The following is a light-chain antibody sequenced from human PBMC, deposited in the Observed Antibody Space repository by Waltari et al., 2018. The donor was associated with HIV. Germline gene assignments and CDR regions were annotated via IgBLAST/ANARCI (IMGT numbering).Light chain of an antibody. J-gene: IGLJ2*01. V-gene: IGLV1-44*01. CDR2: SNT. CDR1: NSNIGRYA. Sequence: QSVLTQPPSASGAPGQRVSISCSGGNSNIGRYAVSWYQQLPGTAPKLLIYSNTQRPSGVPDRFSGSKSGTSASLAIGGLQSEDEAYYYCAAWDDSLSGSVVFGGGTKLTVL. CDR3: AAWDDSLSGSVV.